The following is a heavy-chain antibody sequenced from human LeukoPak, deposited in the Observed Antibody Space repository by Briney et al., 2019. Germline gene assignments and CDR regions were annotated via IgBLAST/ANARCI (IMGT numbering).Heavy chain of an antibody. J-gene: IGHJ4*02. CDR3: ARYDFLTVYDD. D-gene: IGHD3-9*01. Sequence: GGSLRLSCAASGFTVSSNYMSRVRQAPGKGLKGVSGIYSGGSNYYADSVKGRFTISRDNSKNTLYLQMKSLRAEDTAVYYCARYDFLTVYDDWGRGTLVPVSS. V-gene: IGHV3-53*01. CDR1: GFTVSSNY. CDR2: IYSGGSN.